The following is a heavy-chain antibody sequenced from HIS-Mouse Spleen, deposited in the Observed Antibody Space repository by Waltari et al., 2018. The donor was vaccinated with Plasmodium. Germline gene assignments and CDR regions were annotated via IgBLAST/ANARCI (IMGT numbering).Heavy chain of an antibody. CDR3: ARSIAATVTFYFDY. J-gene: IGHJ4*02. Sequence: QVQLQESGPGLVKPSQTLSLTCTVSGGSISSGGYYWSWIRQHPGKGLEWIGYIYYSGSPYYNPSLKSRVTISVDTSKTQFSLKLSSVTAADTAVYYCARSIAATVTFYFDYWGQGTLVTVSS. CDR1: GGSISSGGYY. D-gene: IGHD6-13*01. CDR2: IYYSGSP. V-gene: IGHV4-31*03.